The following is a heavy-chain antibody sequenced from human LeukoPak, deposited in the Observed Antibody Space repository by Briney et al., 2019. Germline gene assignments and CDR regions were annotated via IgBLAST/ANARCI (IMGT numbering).Heavy chain of an antibody. CDR1: GGSISSGGYY. D-gene: IGHD4-17*01. Sequence: SQTLSLTCTVSGGSISSGGYYRSWIRQPPGKGLERIGYIYYSGSTIYNPSLKSRVTISLDTSKNQFSLKMNSVTAADTAVYYCARMGNPATVTADYWGQGTLVTVSS. J-gene: IGHJ4*02. V-gene: IGHV4-61*08. CDR3: ARMGNPATVTADY. CDR2: IYYSGST.